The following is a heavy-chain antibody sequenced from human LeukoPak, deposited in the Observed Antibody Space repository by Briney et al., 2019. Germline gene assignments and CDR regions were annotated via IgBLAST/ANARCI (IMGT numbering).Heavy chain of an antibody. V-gene: IGHV4-59*12. CDR1: GGSIRSYY. Sequence: PSETLSLTCTVSGGSIRSYYLSWIRQPPGKGLEWIGDIYYSGTTNYKPALKSRVAISVDTSKNQFSLKLSSVTASDTAVYYCARSGPDSGKFWVFDYWGQGTLVTVFS. D-gene: IGHD1-26*01. J-gene: IGHJ4*02. CDR3: ARSGPDSGKFWVFDY. CDR2: IYYSGTT.